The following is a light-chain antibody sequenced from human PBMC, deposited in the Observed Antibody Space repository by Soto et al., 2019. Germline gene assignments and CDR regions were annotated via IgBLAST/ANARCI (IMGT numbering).Light chain of an antibody. CDR2: EVS. V-gene: IGLV2-8*01. Sequence: QSALTQPHSASGSPGQSVTISCTGTSSDVGGYNYVSWYQQHPGKAPKLMIYEVSKRPSGVSDRFSGSKSGNTASLTVSGLQAEDEADYYCSSYSSSATLYVFGTGTKLTVL. CDR1: SSDVGGYNY. CDR3: SSYSSSATLYV. J-gene: IGLJ1*01.